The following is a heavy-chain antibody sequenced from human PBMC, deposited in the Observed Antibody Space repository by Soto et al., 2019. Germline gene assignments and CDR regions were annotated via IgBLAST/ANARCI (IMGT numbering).Heavy chain of an antibody. CDR3: ARDIVVVPAATRYYYGMDV. CDR2: IYYSGST. CDR1: GGSISSSSYY. Sequence: PSETLSLTCTVSGGSISSSSYYWGWIRQPPGKGLEWIGSIYYSGSTYYNPSLKSRVTISVDTSKNQFSLKPSSVTAADTAVYYCARDIVVVPAATRYYYGMDVWGQGTTVTVSS. D-gene: IGHD2-2*01. V-gene: IGHV4-39*02. J-gene: IGHJ6*02.